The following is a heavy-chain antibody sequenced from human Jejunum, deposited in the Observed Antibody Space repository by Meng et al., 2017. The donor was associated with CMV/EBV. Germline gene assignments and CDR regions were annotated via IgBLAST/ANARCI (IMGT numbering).Heavy chain of an antibody. CDR3: ARGGWYLD. D-gene: IGHD6-13*01. J-gene: IGHJ4*02. V-gene: IGHV4-39*07. CDR2: IYYSGST. CDR1: GGSISSNNFY. Sequence: LPCTVSGGSISSNNFYWGCIRQPPGKGLEWIGSIYYSGSTDYNPSLKSRVSISVDTSKNQFSLKLSSVTAADTAVYYCARGGWYLDWGQGTLVTVSS.